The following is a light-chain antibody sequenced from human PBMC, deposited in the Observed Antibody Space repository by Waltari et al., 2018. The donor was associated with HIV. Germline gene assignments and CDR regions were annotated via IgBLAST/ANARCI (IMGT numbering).Light chain of an antibody. CDR2: GAS. V-gene: IGKV1-16*01. CDR1: QGISNY. Sequence: DIHMTQSPSSLSASIGDTITISCRAGQGISNYLAWFQMKPGKAPKSLIYGASRLHNGVPSRFSVSGSGTDFTLTINSLQPEDFATYYCQQYKTYPRTFGHGTKVE. CDR3: QQYKTYPRT. J-gene: IGKJ1*01.